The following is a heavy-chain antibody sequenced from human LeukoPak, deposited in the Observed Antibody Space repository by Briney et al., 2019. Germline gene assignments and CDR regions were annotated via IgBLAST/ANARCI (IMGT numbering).Heavy chain of an antibody. D-gene: IGHD2-15*01. CDR1: GYTFTDYY. CDR2: VDPEDGEA. J-gene: IGHJ4*02. Sequence: ASVKVSCKVSGYTFTDYYMHWVQQAPGKGLEWMGLVDPEDGEAIYAEKFQGRVTITADTSTDTAYMELSSLRSEVTAVYYCATVGYCSGGSCYHLNYWGQGTLVTVSS. CDR3: ATVGYCSGGSCYHLNY. V-gene: IGHV1-69-2*01.